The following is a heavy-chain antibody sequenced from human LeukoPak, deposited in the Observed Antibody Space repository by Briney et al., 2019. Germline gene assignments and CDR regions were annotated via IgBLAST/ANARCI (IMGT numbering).Heavy chain of an antibody. D-gene: IGHD6-13*01. CDR3: ARDRRDSSSWYYFDY. Sequence: RSGGSLRLSCAASGFTVSSNYMSWVSQAPGKGLEWVSVIYSGGSTYYADSVKGRFTISRDNSKNTLYLQMNSLRAEDTAVYYCARDRRDSSSWYYFDYWGQGTLVTVSS. V-gene: IGHV3-53*01. CDR2: IYSGGST. CDR1: GFTVSSNY. J-gene: IGHJ4*02.